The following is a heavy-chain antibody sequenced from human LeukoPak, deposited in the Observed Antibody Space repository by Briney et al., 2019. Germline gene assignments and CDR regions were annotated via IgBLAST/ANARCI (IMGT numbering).Heavy chain of an antibody. CDR2: IYYSGST. CDR3: ARDCDPYYYDSSGYCLGAFDI. Sequence: SETLSLTCTVSGGSLSSSSYYWGWIRQPPGKGLEWIGSIYYSGSTYYNPSLKSRVTISVDTSKNQFSLKLSSVTAADTAVYYCARDCDPYYYDSSGYCLGAFDIWGQGTMVTVSS. CDR1: GGSLSSSSYY. V-gene: IGHV4-39*07. J-gene: IGHJ3*02. D-gene: IGHD3-22*01.